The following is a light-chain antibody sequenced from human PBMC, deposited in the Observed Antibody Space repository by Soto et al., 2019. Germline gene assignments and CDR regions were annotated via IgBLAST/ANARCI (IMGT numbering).Light chain of an antibody. CDR3: AAWDDSLSGYV. V-gene: IGLV1-47*01. J-gene: IGLJ1*01. CDR2: RNN. CDR1: SSNIGSNY. Sequence: QSVLTQPPSASGTPGQRVNIFCSGSSSNIGSNYVYWYQQLPGTAPKLLIYRNNQRPSGVPDRFSGSKSGTSASLAISGLRSEDEADYYCAAWDDSLSGYVFGTGTKLTVL.